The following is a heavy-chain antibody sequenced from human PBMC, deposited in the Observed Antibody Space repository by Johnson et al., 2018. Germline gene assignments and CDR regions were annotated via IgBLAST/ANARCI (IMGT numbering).Heavy chain of an antibody. CDR2: IYPGDSDT. V-gene: IGHV5-51*01. CDR3: ASPRGYSSGYYRDI. CDR1: GYTFTSYD. D-gene: IGHD3-22*01. Sequence: VQLVQSGAEVKKXGASVKVXCKASGYTFTSYDINWVRQATGQGLEWMGIIYPGDSDTRYSPSFQGQVPISADKSISTAYLQWSSLKASDTAMYYCASPRGYSSGYYRDIWGQGTMVTVSS. J-gene: IGHJ3*02.